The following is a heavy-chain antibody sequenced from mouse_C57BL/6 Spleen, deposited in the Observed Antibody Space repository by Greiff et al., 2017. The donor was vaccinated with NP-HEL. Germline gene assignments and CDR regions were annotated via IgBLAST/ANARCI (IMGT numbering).Heavy chain of an antibody. V-gene: IGHV1-69*01. CDR3: ASPQLGQEYYFDY. CDR1: GYTFTSYW. CDR2: IDPSDSYT. D-gene: IGHD4-1*02. Sequence: QVQLQQPGAELVMPGASVKLSCKASGYTFTSYWMHWVKQRPGQGLEWIGEIDPSDSYTNYNQKFKGKSTLTVDKSSSTAYMQLSSLTSEDSAVYYCASPQLGQEYYFDYWGQGTTLTVSS. J-gene: IGHJ2*01.